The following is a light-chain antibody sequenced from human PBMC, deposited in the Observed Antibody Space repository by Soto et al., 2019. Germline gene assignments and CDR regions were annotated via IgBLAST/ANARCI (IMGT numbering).Light chain of an antibody. CDR1: SGHSSYA. CDR2: LNSDGSH. V-gene: IGLV4-69*01. J-gene: IGLJ3*02. Sequence: QLVLTQSPSASASLGASVKLTCTLSSGHSSYAIAWHQQQPEKGPRYLMKLNSDGSHSKGDGIPDRFSGSSSGAESYLTTASPQSEDGGDYYVHTWGPGIPVMFAGGTALTVL. CDR3: HTWGPGIPVM.